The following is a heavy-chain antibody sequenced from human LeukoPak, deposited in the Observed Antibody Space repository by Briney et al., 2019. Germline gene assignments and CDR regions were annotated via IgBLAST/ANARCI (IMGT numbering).Heavy chain of an antibody. CDR3: AKDRTGSFDY. D-gene: IGHD1-1*01. CDR2: ISYDGSNK. J-gene: IGHJ4*02. CDR1: GFTFSSYG. Sequence: GGSLRLSCVASGFTFSSYGMHWVRQAPGKGLEWVAVISYDGSNKYYADSVKGRFTISRDNSKNTLYLQMNSLRAEDTAVYYCAKDRTGSFDYWGQGTLVTVSS. V-gene: IGHV3-30*18.